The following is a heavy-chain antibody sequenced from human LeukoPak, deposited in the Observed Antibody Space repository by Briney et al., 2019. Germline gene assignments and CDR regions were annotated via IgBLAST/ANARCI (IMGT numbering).Heavy chain of an antibody. D-gene: IGHD6-19*01. J-gene: IGHJ4*02. V-gene: IGHV3-9*01. CDR3: VKDSGWFHFDS. CDR1: GFSFDDYA. Sequence: PGRSLGLSCAASGFSFDDYAMHWVRQAPGKGLEWVSAISWNGNSIVYADSVKGRFTISRDNAKSSLHLQMNGLRAEDTAMYYCVKDSGWFHFDSWGQGTLVTVSS. CDR2: ISWNGNSI.